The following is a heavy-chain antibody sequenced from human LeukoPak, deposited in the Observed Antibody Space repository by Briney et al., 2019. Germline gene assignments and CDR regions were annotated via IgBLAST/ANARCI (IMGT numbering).Heavy chain of an antibody. CDR2: VSYDGSDK. CDR1: GFTFSTYA. J-gene: IGHJ4*02. D-gene: IGHD1-1*01. Sequence: GGSLRLSCAASGFTFSTYAMHWVRQAPGKGLEWVAVVSYDGSDKYYADSVKGRFTISRDNSKNTLYLQMNSLRAEDTAVYYCAMNWNDDYYWGQGTLVTVSS. CDR3: AMNWNDDYY. V-gene: IGHV3-30*03.